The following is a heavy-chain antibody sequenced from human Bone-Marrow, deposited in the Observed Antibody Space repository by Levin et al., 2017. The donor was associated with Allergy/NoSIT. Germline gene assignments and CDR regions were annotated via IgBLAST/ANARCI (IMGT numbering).Heavy chain of an antibody. J-gene: IGHJ3*02. CDR2: ISSSGSAI. CDR1: GFTFSIYS. Sequence: GGSLRLSCTVSGFTFSIYSINWVRQAPGKGLEWVSSISSSGSAIYYVDSVKGRFTISRDNAKNSLTLQMNSLRAEDTAVYYCAKGIIGDVRVAHKEAFDIWGQGTMVSVSS. D-gene: IGHD2-8*02. CDR3: AKGIIGDVRVAHKEAFDI. V-gene: IGHV3-21*01.